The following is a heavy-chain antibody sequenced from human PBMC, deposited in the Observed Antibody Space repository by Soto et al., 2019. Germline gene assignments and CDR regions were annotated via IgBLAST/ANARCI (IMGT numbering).Heavy chain of an antibody. Sequence: GGSLRLSCAASGFTFSSYGMHWVRQAPGKGLEWVAVIWYDGSNKYYADSVKGRFTISRDNSKNTLYLQMNSLRAEDTAVYYCARENYLLGKPSLFDDWGQGTLVT. CDR3: ARENYLLGKPSLFDD. CDR2: IWYDGSNK. V-gene: IGHV3-33*01. CDR1: GFTFSSYG. D-gene: IGHD1-26*01. J-gene: IGHJ4*02.